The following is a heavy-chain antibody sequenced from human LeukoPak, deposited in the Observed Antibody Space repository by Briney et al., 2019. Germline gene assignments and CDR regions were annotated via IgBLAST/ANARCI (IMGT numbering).Heavy chain of an antibody. CDR1: GGSFSGYY. CDR2: INHSGST. J-gene: IGHJ6*02. V-gene: IGHV4-34*01. D-gene: IGHD3-22*01. CDR3: AGARLYYDSRHVSDV. Sequence: SETLSLTCAVYGGSFSGYYWSWIRQPPGKGLEWIGEINHSGSTNYNPSLKSRVTISVDTSKNQFSLKLSSVTAADTAVYYCAGARLYYDSRHVSDVWGQGTTVTVSS.